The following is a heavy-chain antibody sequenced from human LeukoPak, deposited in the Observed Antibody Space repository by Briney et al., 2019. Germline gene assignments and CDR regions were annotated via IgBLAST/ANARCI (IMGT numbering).Heavy chain of an antibody. CDR2: IDSDGSST. CDR1: GFTFSSYW. D-gene: IGHD6-13*01. CDR3: VLRSSREGTIDY. J-gene: IGHJ4*02. Sequence: QPGGSLRLSCAASGFTFSSYWMHWVRQAPGKGLVWVSHIDSDGSSTSYADSVKGRFTISRDNSKNTLYLQMNSLRAEDTAVYYCVLRSSREGTIDYWGQGTLVTVSS. V-gene: IGHV3-74*01.